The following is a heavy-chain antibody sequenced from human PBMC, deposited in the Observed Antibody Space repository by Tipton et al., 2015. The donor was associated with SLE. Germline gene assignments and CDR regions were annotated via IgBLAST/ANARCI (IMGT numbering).Heavy chain of an antibody. V-gene: IGHV4-59*11. D-gene: IGHD6-13*01. Sequence: TLSLTCSVSGGSLRSHHWSWFRQPPGKGLEWIGYIYYSGSTKHNPSLKSRVTISIDTSKNQFSLKLSSVTAADTAVYYCARDVARYVSWSDARRGMDVWGQGTTVTVSS. CDR1: GGSLRSHH. CDR3: ARDVARYVSWSDARRGMDV. J-gene: IGHJ6*02. CDR2: IYYSGST.